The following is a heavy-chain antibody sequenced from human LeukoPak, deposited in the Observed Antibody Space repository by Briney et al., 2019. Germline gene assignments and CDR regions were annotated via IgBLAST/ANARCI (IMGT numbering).Heavy chain of an antibody. Sequence: GASVKVSCKASGYTFTSYAISWVRQAPGQGLEWMGGITPIFRTPNYAQKFQGRVTITAVESMSTAYMELSSLRSEDTAVYYCARGWLAETTVVTPYNYWGQGTLVTVSS. CDR1: GYTFTSYA. D-gene: IGHD2-21*02. V-gene: IGHV1-69*13. J-gene: IGHJ4*02. CDR3: ARGWLAETTVVTPYNY. CDR2: ITPIFRTP.